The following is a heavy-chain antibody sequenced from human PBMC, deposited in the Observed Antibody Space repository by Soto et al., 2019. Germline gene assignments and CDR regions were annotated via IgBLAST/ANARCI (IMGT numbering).Heavy chain of an antibody. CDR1: GYTFTSYG. V-gene: IGHV1-18*04. Sequence: QVQLVQSGAEVKQPGASVKVSCKASGYTFTSYGISWVRQAPGQGLAWMGWISAYNGNTTYAQKLQGRVTMTTDTSTSTAYMELRSLRSDDTAVYYCARDRRTPYDFWSGYYAPFDYWGQGTLVTVSS. CDR3: ARDRRTPYDFWSGYYAPFDY. D-gene: IGHD3-3*01. CDR2: ISAYNGNT. J-gene: IGHJ4*02.